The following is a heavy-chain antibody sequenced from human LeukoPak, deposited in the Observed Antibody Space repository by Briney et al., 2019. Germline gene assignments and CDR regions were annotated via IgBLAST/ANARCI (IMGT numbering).Heavy chain of an antibody. V-gene: IGHV1-2*02. J-gene: IGHJ4*02. Sequence: ASVKVSCKASGYTFTGYYTHWVRQAPGQGLEWMGWINPNSGGTNYAQKFQGRVTMTRDTSTSTAYMELSRLRSDDTAVYYCARADYGDYGGYYWGQGTLVTVSS. D-gene: IGHD4-17*01. CDR1: GYTFTGYY. CDR3: ARADYGDYGGYY. CDR2: INPNSGGT.